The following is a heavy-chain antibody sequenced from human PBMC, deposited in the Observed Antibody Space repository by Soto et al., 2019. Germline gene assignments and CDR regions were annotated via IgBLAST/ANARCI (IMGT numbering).Heavy chain of an antibody. D-gene: IGHD3-10*01. CDR1: GGTFSSYA. J-gene: IGHJ6*02. V-gene: IGHV1-69*13. CDR3: ARDDHAGAYYYYGMDV. Sequence: SVKVSCKASGGTFSSYAISWVRQAPGQGLEWMGGIIPIFGTANYAQKFQGRVTITADESTSTAYMELSSLRSEDTAVYYCARDDHAGAYYYYGMDVWGQGTTVTVSS. CDR2: IIPIFGTA.